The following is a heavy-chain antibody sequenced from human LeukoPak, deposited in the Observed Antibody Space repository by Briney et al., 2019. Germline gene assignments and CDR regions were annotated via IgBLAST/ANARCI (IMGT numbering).Heavy chain of an antibody. D-gene: IGHD3-16*01. CDR3: ARSGEGYVYFDY. CDR1: GFTFSSYA. Sequence: PGGSLRLSCAASGFTFSSYAMHWVRQAPGKGLEWVAVISYDGSNKYYADSVKGRFTISRDNSKNTLYLQMNSLRAEDTAVYYCARSGEGYVYFDYWGQGTLVTVSS. CDR2: ISYDGSNK. V-gene: IGHV3-30-3*01. J-gene: IGHJ4*02.